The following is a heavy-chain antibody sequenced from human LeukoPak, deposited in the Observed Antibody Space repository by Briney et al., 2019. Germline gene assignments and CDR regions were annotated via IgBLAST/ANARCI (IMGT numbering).Heavy chain of an antibody. CDR2: INPNSGGT. D-gene: IGHD1-26*01. CDR1: GYRFTGHY. J-gene: IGHJ4*02. CDR3: ARDQGSGSYSSRLLDY. V-gene: IGHV1-2*06. Sequence: ASVKVSCKASGYRFTGHYTHWVRQAPGQGLEWMGRINPNSGGTYSAQKFQGRVTMTRDTSISTAYMEVSGLRSDDTAVYYCARDQGSGSYSSRLLDYWGQGTVLTVSS.